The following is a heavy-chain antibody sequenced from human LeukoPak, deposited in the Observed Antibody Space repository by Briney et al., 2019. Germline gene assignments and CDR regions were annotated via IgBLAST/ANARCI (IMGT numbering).Heavy chain of an antibody. CDR2: INPNSGGT. Sequence: GASVKVSCKASGYTFTGYYMHWVRQAPGQGLEWMGCINPNSGGTNYAQKFQGRVTMTRDTSIGAAYMELSRLISDDPAVYYCARGQSRWYRSYSDYWGQGTLVTVSS. CDR1: GYTFTGYY. J-gene: IGHJ4*02. V-gene: IGHV1-2*02. CDR3: ARGQSRWYRSYSDY. D-gene: IGHD5-24*01.